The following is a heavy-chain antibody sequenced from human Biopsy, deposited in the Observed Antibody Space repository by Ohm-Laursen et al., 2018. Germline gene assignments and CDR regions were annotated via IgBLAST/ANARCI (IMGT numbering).Heavy chain of an antibody. V-gene: IGHV1-18*04. D-gene: IGHD3-3*01. CDR1: GYTFTAYG. J-gene: IGHJ3*02. CDR2: ISTYNDDT. CDR3: ARDPGYDFWSGSDPFDI. Sequence: ASVKVSCKTSGYTFTAYGISWVRQAPGQGLEWMRWISTYNDDTNIAQKFQGRVSMTTDTSTRTAYMELRSLRSGDTAIYFCARDPGYDFWSGSDPFDIWGQGTLVTVS.